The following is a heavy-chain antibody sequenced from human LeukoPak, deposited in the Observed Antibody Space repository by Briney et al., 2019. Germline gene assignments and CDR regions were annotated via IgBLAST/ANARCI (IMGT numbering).Heavy chain of an antibody. CDR2: INPNSGGT. D-gene: IGHD6-19*01. J-gene: IGHJ4*02. CDR3: ARSSPSRDSDFDY. CDR1: GYTFTAYY. V-gene: IGHV1-2*02. Sequence: ASVKVSCKASGYTFTAYYMHWVRQAPGQGLEWMGWINPNSGGTNYAQKFQGRVTMTRDTSISTVYMELSSLKSDDTAVYYCARSSPSRDSDFDYWGQGTLVTVSS.